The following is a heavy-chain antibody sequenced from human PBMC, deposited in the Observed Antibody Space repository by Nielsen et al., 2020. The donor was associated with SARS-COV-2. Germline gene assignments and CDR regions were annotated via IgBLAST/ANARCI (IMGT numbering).Heavy chain of an antibody. CDR3: TRGFYSQSDC. V-gene: IGHV3-21*01. Sequence: GESLKISCTGSGFTFSDYSMNWVRQAPGKGLEWVASISGDSNYIFYSELVKGRFTMSRDNGKNSLYLQMNTLSSEDTALYYCTRGFYSQSDCWGQGTLVTVSS. D-gene: IGHD2-15*01. J-gene: IGHJ4*02. CDR2: ISGDSNYI. CDR1: GFTFSDYS.